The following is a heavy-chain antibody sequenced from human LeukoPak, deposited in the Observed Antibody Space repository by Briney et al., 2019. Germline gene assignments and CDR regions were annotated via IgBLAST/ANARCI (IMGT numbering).Heavy chain of an antibody. CDR3: ARTIMITFGGVIAYYMDV. J-gene: IGHJ6*03. V-gene: IGHV4-39*01. D-gene: IGHD3-16*02. CDR2: IYYSGSI. CDR1: GGSISSSSYY. Sequence: SETLSLTCTVSGGSISSSSYYWGWIRQPPGKGLEWVGSIYYSGSIYYNPSRKRRVTISVDTSKNQFSLKLSSVTAADTAVYYCARTIMITFGGVIAYYMDVWGKGTTVTVSS.